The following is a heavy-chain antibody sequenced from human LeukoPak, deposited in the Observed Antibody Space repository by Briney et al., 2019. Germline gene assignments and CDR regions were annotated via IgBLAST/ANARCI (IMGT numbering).Heavy chain of an antibody. V-gene: IGHV7-4-1*02. D-gene: IGHD6-13*01. J-gene: IGHJ6*03. CDR1: GYTFTGYY. CDR3: ARGSYTSSWYGNYYYYYMDV. CDR2: INTNTRNP. Sequence: ASVKVSCKASGYTFTGYYMHWVRQAPGQGLAWMGWINTNTRNPTYAQGLTGRFVFSLDTSVNTAYLQISSLKPEDTAVYYCARGSYTSSWYGNYYYYYMDVWGKGTTVTVSS.